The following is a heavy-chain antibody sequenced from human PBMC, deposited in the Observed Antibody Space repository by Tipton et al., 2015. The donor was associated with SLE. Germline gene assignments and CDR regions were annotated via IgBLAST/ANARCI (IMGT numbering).Heavy chain of an antibody. D-gene: IGHD4-11*01. CDR3: ARHGYSNWRFYFYY. Sequence: TLSLTCAVYSGSFSGYYWNWIRQSPGKGLEWIGEINQSGSTDYSPSLKSRVTMSVDTSKNQFSLEVSSVTAADTAVYYCARHGYSNWRFYFYYWAQGTLVTVSS. J-gene: IGHJ4*02. V-gene: IGHV4-34*01. CDR2: INQSGST. CDR1: SGSFSGYY.